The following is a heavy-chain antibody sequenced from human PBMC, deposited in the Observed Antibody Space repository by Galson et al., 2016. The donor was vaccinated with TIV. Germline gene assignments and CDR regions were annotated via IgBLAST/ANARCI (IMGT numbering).Heavy chain of an antibody. CDR1: GASVSNDGYY. V-gene: IGHV4-31*03. CDR2: IYNSGST. J-gene: IGHJ1*01. D-gene: IGHD1-26*01. CDR3: ARWADSGSYYEYFHH. Sequence: TLSLTCNVSGASVSNDGYYWTWIRQHPGKGLEWIGNIYNSGSTYYNPSLKSRVSISVDRSKNHFSLRLTSVTAADTAVYCCARWADSGSYYEYFHHWGQGTLVIASS.